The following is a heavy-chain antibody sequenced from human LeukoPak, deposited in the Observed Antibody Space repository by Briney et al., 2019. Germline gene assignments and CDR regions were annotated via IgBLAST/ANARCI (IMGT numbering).Heavy chain of an antibody. CDR3: ARRRSSGSGYYFDY. Sequence: SETLSLTCSVSGGSMNSFYWSWIRQSPGKGLEWIGYIYYSGSTNYNPSLKSRVTISVDTSKNQFSLSLSSVTAADTAVYYCARRRSSGSGYYFDYWGQGTLVTVSS. CDR1: GGSMNSFY. V-gene: IGHV4-59*08. D-gene: IGHD6-19*01. CDR2: IYYSGST. J-gene: IGHJ4*02.